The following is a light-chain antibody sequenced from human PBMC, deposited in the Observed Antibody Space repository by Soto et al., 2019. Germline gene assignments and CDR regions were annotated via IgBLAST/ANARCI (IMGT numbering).Light chain of an antibody. CDR2: DAS. CDR3: RQYGSSPPWT. Sequence: EIVLTQSPATLSLSPRQRATLSCRASQSVSSYLAWYQQKPGQAPRLLIYDASNRATGIPARFSGSGSGTDFTLTISRLEPEDFAVYYCRQYGSSPPWTFGQGTRWIS. CDR1: QSVSSY. V-gene: IGKV3-20*01. J-gene: IGKJ1*01.